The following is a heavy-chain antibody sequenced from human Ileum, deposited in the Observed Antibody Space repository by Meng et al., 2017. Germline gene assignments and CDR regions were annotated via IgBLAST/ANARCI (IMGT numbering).Heavy chain of an antibody. D-gene: IGHD4-17*01. Sequence: GGSPRLSCAASGFTFSDHYMDWVRQAPGKGLEWVGRARIKANSYTTEYAASVKGRFTISRDDSKNSLYLQMNSLKTEDTAVYYCARVGPRGTYGFDYWGQGTLVTVSS. CDR2: ARIKANSYTT. V-gene: IGHV3-72*01. CDR1: GFTFSDHY. J-gene: IGHJ4*02. CDR3: ARVGPRGTYGFDY.